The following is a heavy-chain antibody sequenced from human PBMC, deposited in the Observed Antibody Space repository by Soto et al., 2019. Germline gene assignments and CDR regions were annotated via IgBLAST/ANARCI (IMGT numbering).Heavy chain of an antibody. D-gene: IGHD3-22*01. J-gene: IGHJ4*02. CDR1: GFTFSSYS. V-gene: IGHV3-21*01. Sequence: GGSLRLSCAASGFTFSSYSMNWVRQAPGKGLEWVSSISSSSSYIYYADSVKGRFTISRDNAKNSLYLQMNSLRAEDTAVYYCARGGYYDRHPLGYWGQGTLVTVSS. CDR3: ARGGYYDRHPLGY. CDR2: ISSSSSYI.